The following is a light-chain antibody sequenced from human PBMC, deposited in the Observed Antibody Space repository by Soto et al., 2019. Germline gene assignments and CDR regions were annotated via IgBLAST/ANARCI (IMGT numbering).Light chain of an antibody. V-gene: IGKV1-5*03. J-gene: IGKJ5*01. CDR2: EAS. CDR3: RHYYSYPIS. Sequence: DIQMTQSPSTLSASVGDRVTITCRASQSISSWLAWYQQKPGRAPNLLIYEASILETGVPSRFSGSGSGTELTLTISSLQPDDFATYYCRHYYSYPISFGQGTRLEIK. CDR1: QSISSW.